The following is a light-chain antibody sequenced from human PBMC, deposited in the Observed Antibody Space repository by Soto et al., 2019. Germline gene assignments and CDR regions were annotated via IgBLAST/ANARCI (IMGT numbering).Light chain of an antibody. CDR1: SSDVGGYNY. Sequence: QSVLTQPASVSGSPGQSITISCTGTSSDVGGYNYVSWYQQHPGKAPKLMIYDVSNRPSGVSNRCSGSKSGNTASLTISGLQAEDEANYYCSSYTSSSTVLFGGGTKVTVL. CDR2: DVS. CDR3: SSYTSSSTVL. V-gene: IGLV2-14*01. J-gene: IGLJ2*01.